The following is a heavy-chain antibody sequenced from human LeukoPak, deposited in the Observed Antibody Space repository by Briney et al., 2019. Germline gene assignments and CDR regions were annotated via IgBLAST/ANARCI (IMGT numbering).Heavy chain of an antibody. CDR3: ALPHY. Sequence: PGGSLRLSCAASGFTLSSYGMHWVRQAPGKGLEWVAVISYDGSNKYYADSVKGRFTISRDNSKNTLYLQMNSLRAEDTAVYYCALPHYWGQGTLVTVSS. V-gene: IGHV3-30*03. CDR1: GFTLSSYG. J-gene: IGHJ4*02. CDR2: ISYDGSNK.